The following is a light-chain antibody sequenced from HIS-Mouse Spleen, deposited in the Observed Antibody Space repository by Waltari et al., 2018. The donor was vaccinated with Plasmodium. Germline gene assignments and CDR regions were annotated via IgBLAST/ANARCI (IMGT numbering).Light chain of an antibody. V-gene: IGKV1-8*01. Sequence: AIRMTQSPSSFSASTGDRVTITCRASQGISSYLAWYQQKPGKAPKLLIYAASTLQSGVPSRLSGSGSGTDFTITISSLQSAEVATYYCRQYYSYPRTFGGGTKVEIK. CDR3: RQYYSYPRT. CDR1: QGISSY. J-gene: IGKJ4*01. CDR2: AAS.